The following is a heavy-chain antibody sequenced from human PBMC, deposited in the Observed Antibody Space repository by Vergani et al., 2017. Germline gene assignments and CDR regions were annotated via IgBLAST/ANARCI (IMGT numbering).Heavy chain of an antibody. Sequence: QVQLVQSGAEVKKPGSSVKVSCKSSVGTFSSYAISWVRQATGQGLEWMGGIIPIFGTANYAQKFQGRVTITADESTSTAYMELSSLRSEDTAVYYCAGALLSSGGSCYYYYGMDVWGQGTTVTVSS. CDR3: AGALLSSGGSCYYYYGMDV. CDR1: VGTFSSYA. V-gene: IGHV1-69*12. J-gene: IGHJ6*02. D-gene: IGHD2-15*01. CDR2: IIPIFGTA.